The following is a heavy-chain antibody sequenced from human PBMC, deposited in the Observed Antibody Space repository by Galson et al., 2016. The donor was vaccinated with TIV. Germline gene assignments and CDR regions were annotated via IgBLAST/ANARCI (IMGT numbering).Heavy chain of an antibody. J-gene: IGHJ3*01. CDR2: IYTGGRA. V-gene: IGHV3-53*01. Sequence: SLRLSCAVSGFTVSSYHMSWVRQAPGKGLEWMSVIYTGGRAYYPDSVKGRFTISRDDSKNTLHLQMNSLTVEDTAVYYCARKDSSVHGDLRGAFDVWGQGTMVIVSS. CDR1: GFTVSSYH. CDR3: ARKDSSVHGDLRGAFDV. D-gene: IGHD4-17*01.